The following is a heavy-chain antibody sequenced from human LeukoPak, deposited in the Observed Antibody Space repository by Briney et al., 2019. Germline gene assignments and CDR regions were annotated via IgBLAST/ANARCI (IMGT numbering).Heavy chain of an antibody. CDR1: GFTFSDYY. CDR2: ISSSSSYI. Sequence: GGSLRLSCAASGFTFSDYYMSWIRQAPGKGLEWVSSISSSSSYIYYADSVKGRFTISRDNAKNSLYLQMNSLRAEDTAVYYCAREDGDYGGYYFDYWGQGTLVTVSS. J-gene: IGHJ4*02. V-gene: IGHV3-11*06. D-gene: IGHD4-17*01. CDR3: AREDGDYGGYYFDY.